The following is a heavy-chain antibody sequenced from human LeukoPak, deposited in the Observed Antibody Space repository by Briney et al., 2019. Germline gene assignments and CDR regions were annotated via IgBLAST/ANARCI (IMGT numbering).Heavy chain of an antibody. V-gene: IGHV4-4*07. CDR2: IYTSGST. D-gene: IGHD3-10*01. J-gene: IGHJ5*02. Sequence: SETLSLTCTASGGSISSYYWSWIRQPAGKGLEWIGRIYTSGSTNYNPSLKSRVTMSVDTSKNQFSLKLSSVTAADTAVYYCARDPSVLWFGEFRDWFDPWGQGTLVTVSS. CDR1: GGSISSYY. CDR3: ARDPSVLWFGEFRDWFDP.